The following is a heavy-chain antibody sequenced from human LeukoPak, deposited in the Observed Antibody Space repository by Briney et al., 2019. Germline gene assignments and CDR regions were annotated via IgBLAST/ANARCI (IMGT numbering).Heavy chain of an antibody. J-gene: IGHJ4*02. Sequence: ASVKVSCKASGYTFTSYGITWVRQAPGQGLEWMGWINPYNGNINYAQKLQDRVTMTTDTSTSTTYMELKSLRSDDTALYYCAREGYSGNYLDYWGQGTLVTVSS. CDR2: INPYNGNI. CDR3: AREGYSGNYLDY. V-gene: IGHV1-18*01. CDR1: GYTFTSYG. D-gene: IGHD1-26*01.